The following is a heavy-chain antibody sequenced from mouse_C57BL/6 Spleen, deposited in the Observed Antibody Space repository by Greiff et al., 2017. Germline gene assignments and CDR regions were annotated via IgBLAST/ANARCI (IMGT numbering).Heavy chain of an antibody. CDR3: ASPYEGFAY. V-gene: IGHV1-81*01. CDR2: IYPRSGNT. Sequence: VKLMESGAELARPGASVKLSCKASGYTFTSYGISWVKQRTGQGLEWIGEIYPRSGNTYYNEKFKGKATLTADKSSSTAYMELRSLTSEDSAVYFCASPYEGFAYWGQGTLVTVSA. CDR1: GYTFTSYG. D-gene: IGHD2-10*02. J-gene: IGHJ3*01.